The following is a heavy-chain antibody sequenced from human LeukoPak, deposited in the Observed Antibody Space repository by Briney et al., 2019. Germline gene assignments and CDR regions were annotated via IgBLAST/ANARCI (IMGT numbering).Heavy chain of an antibody. CDR1: GGSIDVVNYY. J-gene: IGHJ5*02. D-gene: IGHD3-22*01. CDR2: IYYSGST. CDR3: ASSWYDSSGYYYESWFDP. V-gene: IGHV4-30-2*03. Sequence: PSQTLSLTCAVSGGSIDVVNYYWSWFRQPPGKGLEWIGYIYYSGSTYYNPSLKSRVTISVDTSKNQFSLKLSSVTAADTAVYYCASSWYDSSGYYYESWFDPWGQGTLVTVSS.